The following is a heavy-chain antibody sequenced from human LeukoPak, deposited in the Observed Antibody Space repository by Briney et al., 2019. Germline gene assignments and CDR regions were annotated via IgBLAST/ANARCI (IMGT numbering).Heavy chain of an antibody. Sequence: PSETLSLTCTVSGGSISSSSYYWGWIRQPPGKGLEWIGSIYYSGSTYYNPSLKSRVTISVDTSKNQFSLKLSSVTAADTAVYYCASRGTVRVVPAAPLGYWGQGTLVTVSS. J-gene: IGHJ4*02. D-gene: IGHD2-2*01. V-gene: IGHV4-39*01. CDR1: GGSISSSSYY. CDR3: ASRGTVRVVPAAPLGY. CDR2: IYYSGST.